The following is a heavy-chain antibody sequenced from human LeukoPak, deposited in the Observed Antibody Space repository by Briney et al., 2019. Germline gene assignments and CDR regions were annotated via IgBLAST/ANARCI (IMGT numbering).Heavy chain of an antibody. CDR1: GYTFTSYD. CDR3: ARGDCSSTSCQDPDYYYYMDV. CDR2: MNPNSGNT. V-gene: IGHV1-8*03. J-gene: IGHJ6*03. D-gene: IGHD2-2*01. Sequence: ASVKVFCKASGYTFTSYDINWVRQATGQGLEWMGWMNPNSGNTGYAQKFQGRVTITRNTSISTAYMELSSLRSEDTAVYYCARGDCSSTSCQDPDYYYYMDVWGKGTTVTVSS.